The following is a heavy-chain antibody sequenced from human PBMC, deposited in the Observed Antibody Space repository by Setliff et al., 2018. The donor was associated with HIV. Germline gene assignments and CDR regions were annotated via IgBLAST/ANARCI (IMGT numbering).Heavy chain of an antibody. J-gene: IGHJ4*02. CDR3: ARGRWGGGAGAPSYYFDS. CDR1: GASINSGDSY. D-gene: IGHD6-19*01. V-gene: IGHV4-30-4*01. Sequence: SETLSLTCTVSGASINSGDSYWTWIRQSPGKGLEWIVFIYYSGSNYYNPSLKSRISISLDASKSQFSLWLTSVTAADTAVYYCARGRWGGGAGAPSYYFDSWGQGTLVTVSS. CDR2: IYYSGSN.